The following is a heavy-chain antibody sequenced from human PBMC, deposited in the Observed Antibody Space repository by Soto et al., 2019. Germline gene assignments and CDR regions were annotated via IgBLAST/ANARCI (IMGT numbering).Heavy chain of an antibody. J-gene: IGHJ6*02. V-gene: IGHV3-33*01. CDR2: IWYDGSNK. D-gene: IGHD6-13*01. CDR1: GFTFSSYG. Sequence: SLRLSCAASGFTFSSYGMHWVRQAPGKGLEWVAVIWYDGSNKYYADSVKGRFTISRDNSKNTLYLQMNSLRAEDTAVYYCARDQEGIAAAGVYYYYYGMDVWGQGTTVTVSS. CDR3: ARDQEGIAAAGVYYYYYGMDV.